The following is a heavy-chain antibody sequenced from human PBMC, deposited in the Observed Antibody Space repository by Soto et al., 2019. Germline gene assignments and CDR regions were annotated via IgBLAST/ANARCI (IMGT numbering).Heavy chain of an antibody. Sequence: QVQLQQWGAGLLKPSETLSLTCAVYGGSFSGYYWSWIRQPPGKGLEWIGEINHSGSTNYNPSLKSRVNISVDTSKNQCALKLSSVTAADTAVYYCARVRRYYYGMDVWGQGTTVTVSS. CDR2: INHSGST. CDR3: ARVRRYYYGMDV. V-gene: IGHV4-34*01. J-gene: IGHJ6*02. D-gene: IGHD4-17*01. CDR1: GGSFSGYY.